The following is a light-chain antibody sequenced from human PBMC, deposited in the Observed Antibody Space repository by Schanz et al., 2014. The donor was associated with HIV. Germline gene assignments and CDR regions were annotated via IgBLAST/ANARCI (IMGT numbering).Light chain of an antibody. J-gene: IGLJ1*01. CDR2: DVS. V-gene: IGLV2-14*03. CDR1: SSDVGGYNY. CDR3: SSYTSSSTQV. Sequence: QSALTQPASVSGSPGQSITISCTGTSSDVGGYNYVSWYQQHPGKAPKLMFYDVSNRPSGVSNRFSGSKSANTASLTISGXXXEDEDDYYCSSYTSSSTQVFGTGTKLTVL.